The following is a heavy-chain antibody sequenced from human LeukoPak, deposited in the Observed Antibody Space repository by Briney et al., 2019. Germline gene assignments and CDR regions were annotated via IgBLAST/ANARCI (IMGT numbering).Heavy chain of an antibody. CDR3: ARDRSRYSYGIDY. Sequence: SGTLSLTCAVSGGSISSYYWSWIRQPPGKGLEWIGYIYYSGSTNYNPSLKSRVTISVDTSKNQFSLKLSSVTAADTAVYYCARDRSRYSYGIDYWGQGTLVTVSS. V-gene: IGHV4-59*01. CDR2: IYYSGST. D-gene: IGHD5-18*01. CDR1: GGSISSYY. J-gene: IGHJ4*02.